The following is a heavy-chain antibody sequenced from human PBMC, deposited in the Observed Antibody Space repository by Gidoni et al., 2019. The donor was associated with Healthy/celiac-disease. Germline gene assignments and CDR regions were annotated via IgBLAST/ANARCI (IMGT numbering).Heavy chain of an antibody. CDR2: IRSKAYGGTT. V-gene: IGHV3-49*05. Sequence: EVQLVESGGGLVKPGRSLRLSCTAYGFTFGDYAMSWFRQAPGKGLEWVGFIRSKAYGGTTEYAASVKGRFTISRDDSKSIAYLQMNSLKTDDTAVYYCSSNYQLFDYWGQGTLVTVSS. CDR1: GFTFGDYA. J-gene: IGHJ4*02. CDR3: SSNYQLFDY. D-gene: IGHD4-4*01.